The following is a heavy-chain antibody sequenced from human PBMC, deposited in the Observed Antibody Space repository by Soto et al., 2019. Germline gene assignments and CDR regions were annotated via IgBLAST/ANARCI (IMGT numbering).Heavy chain of an antibody. CDR1: GFTFSSYD. CDR2: ISGSGGST. CDR3: AKGSSSWYRSGLDY. D-gene: IGHD6-13*01. V-gene: IGHV3-23*01. Sequence: PGGSLRLSCAASGFTFSSYDMSWVRQAPGKGLECVSGISGSGGSTYYADSVKGRFTISRDNSKNTLYLQMNSLRAEDTAVYYCAKGSSSWYRSGLDYWGQGTLVTVSS. J-gene: IGHJ4*02.